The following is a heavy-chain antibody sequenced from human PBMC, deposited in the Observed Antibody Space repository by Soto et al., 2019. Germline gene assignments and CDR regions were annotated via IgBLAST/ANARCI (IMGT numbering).Heavy chain of an antibody. CDR2: IYPGDSDT. CDR1: GYSFTSYW. CDR3: ARLDRAEYDSIIVRGWFDP. D-gene: IGHD3-22*01. V-gene: IGHV5-51*01. J-gene: IGHJ5*02. Sequence: EVQLVQSGAEVKKPGESLKISCKGSGYSFTSYWIGWVRQMPGKGLEWMGIIYPGDSDTRYSPSFQGQVTISADKSISTAYLQWSSLKASDTAMYYCARLDRAEYDSIIVRGWFDPWGQGTLVTVSS.